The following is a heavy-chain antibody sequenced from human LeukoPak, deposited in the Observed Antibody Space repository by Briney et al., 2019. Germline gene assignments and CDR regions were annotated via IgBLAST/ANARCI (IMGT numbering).Heavy chain of an antibody. V-gene: IGHV3-11*01. Sequence: GGSLRLSCAASGFTFSDYYMSWIRQAPGKGLEWVSYINHSGNTIKYADSVKGRFTISRDNAKNSLSLQMNSLRAEDTAVYYCARASDSSSGYFDCWGQGTLVTVSS. CDR1: GFTFSDYY. CDR3: ARASDSSSGYFDC. D-gene: IGHD6-6*01. CDR2: INHSGNTI. J-gene: IGHJ4*02.